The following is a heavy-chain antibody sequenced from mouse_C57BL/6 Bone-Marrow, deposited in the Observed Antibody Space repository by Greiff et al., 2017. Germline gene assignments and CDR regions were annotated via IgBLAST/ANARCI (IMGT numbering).Heavy chain of an antibody. CDR3: VRQAY. J-gene: IGHJ3*01. Sequence: EVHLVESGGGLVQPKGSLKLSCAASGFSFNTYAMNWVRQAPGKGLEWIARIRSKSNNYATYYADTVKDRFTISRDNPESMLYLQMNNLKTEDTAMYYYVRQAYWGQGTLVTVSA. CDR1: GFSFNTYA. V-gene: IGHV10-1*01. CDR2: IRSKSNNYAT.